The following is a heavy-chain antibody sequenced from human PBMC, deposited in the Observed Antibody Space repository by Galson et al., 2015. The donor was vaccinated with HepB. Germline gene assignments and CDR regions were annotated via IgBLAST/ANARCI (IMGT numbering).Heavy chain of an antibody. CDR3: AKDSGAGSYGRDDAFDS. Sequence: SLRLSCAASGFSFITYGMHWVRQAPGKGLEWVAVISYDGTNKYYADSVKGRFTISGDDSRNTLALQMNSLRREDTAVYYCAKDSGAGSYGRDDAFDSWGQGTMVAVSS. CDR2: ISYDGTNK. V-gene: IGHV3-30*18. J-gene: IGHJ3*01. CDR1: GFSFITYG. D-gene: IGHD3-10*01.